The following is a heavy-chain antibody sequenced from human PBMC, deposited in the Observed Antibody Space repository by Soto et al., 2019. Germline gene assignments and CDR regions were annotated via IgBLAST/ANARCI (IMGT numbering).Heavy chain of an antibody. J-gene: IGHJ4*02. CDR3: ANAGVVGKDY. V-gene: IGHV3-23*01. Sequence: EVQLLESGGGLVQPGGSLRLSCAASGFTFRNYAMSWVRQAPGKGLEWVSAIHGSGGSAYYADSVKGRFTFSRDDSKNTGRLRIARPPVYDRASHHSANAGVVGKDYWGQ. D-gene: IGHD3-3*01. CDR1: GFTFRNYA. CDR2: IHGSGGSA.